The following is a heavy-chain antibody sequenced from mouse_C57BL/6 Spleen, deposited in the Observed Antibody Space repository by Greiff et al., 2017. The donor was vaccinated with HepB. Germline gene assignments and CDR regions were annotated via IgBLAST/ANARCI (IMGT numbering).Heavy chain of an antibody. Sequence: DVQLVESGGDLVKPGGSLKLSCAASGFTFSSYGMSWVRQTPDKRLEWVATISSGGSYTYYPDSVKGRFTISRDNAKNTLYLQMSSLKSEDTAMYYCARHDYDVGFAYWGQGTLVTVSA. D-gene: IGHD2-4*01. V-gene: IGHV5-6*01. J-gene: IGHJ3*01. CDR1: GFTFSSYG. CDR3: ARHDYDVGFAY. CDR2: ISSGGSYT.